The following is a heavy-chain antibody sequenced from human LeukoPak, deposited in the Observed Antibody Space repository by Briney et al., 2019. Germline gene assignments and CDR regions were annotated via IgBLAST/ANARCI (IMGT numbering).Heavy chain of an antibody. CDR3: ASIVVVAAIYYYGIDV. J-gene: IGHJ6*02. CDR2: IYYSGST. V-gene: IGHV4-39*07. Sequence: SETLSLTCTVSGGSISSSSYYWGWIRQPPGKGLEWIGSIYYSGSTYYNPSLKSRVTISVDTSKNQFSLKLSSVTAADTAVYYCASIVVVAAIYYYGIDVWGQGTTVTVSS. CDR1: GGSISSSSYY. D-gene: IGHD2-15*01.